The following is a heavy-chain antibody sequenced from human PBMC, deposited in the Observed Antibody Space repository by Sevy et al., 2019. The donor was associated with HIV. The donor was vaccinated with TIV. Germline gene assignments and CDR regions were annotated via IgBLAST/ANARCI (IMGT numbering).Heavy chain of an antibody. V-gene: IGHV3-48*01. CDR1: GFTFSTYG. CDR3: AVASRDGYKN. D-gene: IGHD6-25*01. J-gene: IGHJ4*02. CDR2: ISHTGDSI. Sequence: GGSLRLSCTASGFTFSTYGTNWVRQTPGKGLEWVSYISHTGDSIYYADSVKGRFTISRDNGKNSLYLQMNGLRGEDTAVYYCAVASRDGYKNWGQGTLVTVSS.